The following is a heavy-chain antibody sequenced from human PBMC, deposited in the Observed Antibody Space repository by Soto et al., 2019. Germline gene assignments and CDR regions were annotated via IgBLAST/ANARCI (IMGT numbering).Heavy chain of an antibody. J-gene: IGHJ3*02. D-gene: IGHD1-1*01. Sequence: SQTLSLTCAISGDSVSSNSDAWNWIRQSPSRGLEWLGRTYYKSRWYNNYAVSVKSRITINPDTSKNQFSLQLNSVTPEDTAVYYCARGTDRTTGDTAFDIWGQGTVVTVSS. CDR3: ARGTDRTTGDTAFDI. V-gene: IGHV6-1*01. CDR2: TYYKSRWYN. CDR1: GDSVSSNSDA.